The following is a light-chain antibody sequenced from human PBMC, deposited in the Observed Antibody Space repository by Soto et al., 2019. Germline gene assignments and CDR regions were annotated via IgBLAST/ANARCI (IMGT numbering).Light chain of an antibody. J-gene: IGKJ4*01. V-gene: IGKV1-39*01. CDR3: QQSYSTPPT. CDR2: AAS. Sequence: DIQMTQSTSSLSASVGDRVTITCRASQSIRSYLNWYQQKTGKAPKLLIYAASSLQSGVPSRFSGSGSGTEFTPSIRSLRPEEFATYYCQQSYSTPPTFGGGTKVELK. CDR1: QSIRSY.